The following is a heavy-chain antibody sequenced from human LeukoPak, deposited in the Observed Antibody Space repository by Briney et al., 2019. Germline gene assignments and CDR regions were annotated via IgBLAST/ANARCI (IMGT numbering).Heavy chain of an antibody. CDR1: GYTFTGYY. CDR2: INPNSGGT. Sequence: ASVKVSCKASGYTFTGYYMHWVRQAPGQGLEWMGWINPNSGGTNYAQKFQGRVTMTRDTSISTAYMELSRLRSDDTAGYYCARGPVYYYYYYMDVWGKGTTVTVSS. J-gene: IGHJ6*03. CDR3: ARGPVYYYYYYMDV. V-gene: IGHV1-2*02.